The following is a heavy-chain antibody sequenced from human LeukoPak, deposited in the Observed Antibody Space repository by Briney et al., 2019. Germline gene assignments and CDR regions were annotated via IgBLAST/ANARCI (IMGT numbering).Heavy chain of an antibody. CDR1: GFTFSSYE. J-gene: IGHJ4*02. V-gene: IGHV3-48*03. Sequence: GGSLRLSCAASGFTFSSYEMNWVRQAPGKGLEWVSYISSSGSTIYYADSVKGRFTISRDNAKNSLYLQMNSLRAEDTAVYYCASIGRTGTSNWGQGTLVTVSS. D-gene: IGHD1-1*01. CDR3: ASIGRTGTSN. CDR2: ISSSGSTI.